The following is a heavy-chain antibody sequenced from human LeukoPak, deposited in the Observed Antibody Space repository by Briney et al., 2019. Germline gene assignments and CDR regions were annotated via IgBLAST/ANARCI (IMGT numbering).Heavy chain of an antibody. CDR3: AGVGLESAAAGTFDY. D-gene: IGHD6-13*01. V-gene: IGHV3-11*01. J-gene: IGHJ4*02. Sequence: GGSLRLSCAASGFTFSDYYMSWIRQAPGKGLEWVSYISSSGSTIYYADSVKGRFTISRDNAKNSLYLQMNSLRAEDTAVYYCAGVGLESAAAGTFDYWGQGTLVTVSS. CDR1: GFTFSDYY. CDR2: ISSSGSTI.